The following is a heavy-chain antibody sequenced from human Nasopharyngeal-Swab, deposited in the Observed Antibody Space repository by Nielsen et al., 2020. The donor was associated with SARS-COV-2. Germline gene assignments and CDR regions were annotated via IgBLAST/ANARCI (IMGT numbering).Heavy chain of an antibody. D-gene: IGHD2-15*01. Sequence: ASVKVSCKASGYTFTGYYLHWVRQAPGQGLEWMGWIEPDSGGSNHAQKFQGRVTMTRDTSISTAYMELSWLKTDDTAIYYCARAPRGYCSGGSCFDSWGQGTLVTVSS. J-gene: IGHJ4*02. CDR3: ARAPRGYCSGGSCFDS. CDR2: IEPDSGGS. V-gene: IGHV1-2*02. CDR1: GYTFTGYY.